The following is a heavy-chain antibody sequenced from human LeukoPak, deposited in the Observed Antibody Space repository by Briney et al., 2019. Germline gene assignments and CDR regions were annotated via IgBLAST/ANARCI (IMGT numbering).Heavy chain of an antibody. CDR2: ISSSSSYI. Sequence: PGGSLRLSCAASGFTFSSYSMNWVRQAPGKGLEWVSSISSSSSYIYYADSVKGRFTISRDNAENSLYLQMNSLKAEDTAVYYCARGDGYSYPLFHWDAFDIWGQGTMVTVSS. J-gene: IGHJ3*02. V-gene: IGHV3-21*01. D-gene: IGHD5-18*01. CDR3: ARGDGYSYPLFHWDAFDI. CDR1: GFTFSSYS.